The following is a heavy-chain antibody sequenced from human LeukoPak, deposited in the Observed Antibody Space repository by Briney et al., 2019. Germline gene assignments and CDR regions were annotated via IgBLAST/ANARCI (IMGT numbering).Heavy chain of an antibody. CDR2: IYYSGST. CDR1: GGSISSSSYY. CDR3: ARHPGSGYSRQYYFGY. J-gene: IGHJ4*02. V-gene: IGHV4-39*01. Sequence: PSETLSLTCTVSGGSISSSSYYWDSIRQPPGKWLEWIVCIYYSGSTYYNPSLKSRVTISVDTSKNQFSLKLSSVTAADTGVYYCARHPGSGYSRQYYFGYWGQGTLVTVSS. D-gene: IGHD6-13*01.